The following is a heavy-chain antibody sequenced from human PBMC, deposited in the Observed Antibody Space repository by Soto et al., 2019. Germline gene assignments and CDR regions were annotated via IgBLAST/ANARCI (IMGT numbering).Heavy chain of an antibody. J-gene: IGHJ4*02. V-gene: IGHV3-23*01. CDR1: GFTFSSYA. D-gene: IGHD3-22*01. CDR3: ARKGGDSSGYYFDY. CDR2: ISGSGGST. Sequence: EVQLLESGGGLVQPGGSLRLCCAASGFTFSSYAMSWVRQAPGKGLEWVSAISGSGGSTYYADSVKGRFTISRDNSKNTLYLQMNSLRAEDTAVYYCARKGGDSSGYYFDYSGQGTLVTVSS.